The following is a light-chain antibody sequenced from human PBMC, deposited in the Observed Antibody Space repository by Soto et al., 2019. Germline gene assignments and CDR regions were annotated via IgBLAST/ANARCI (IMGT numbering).Light chain of an antibody. CDR1: QNILHSSNNRNY. CDR3: QQYYTSVLT. CDR2: WAS. J-gene: IGKJ4*01. Sequence: DIVMTQSPDSLAVSLGERATLNCRSSQNILHSSNNRNYLAWYQHKPGQPPKLLIYWASTRQSGVPDRFSGSGSGADFTLTISRLQAEDVATYYCQQYYTSVLTFGGGTKVEMK. V-gene: IGKV4-1*01.